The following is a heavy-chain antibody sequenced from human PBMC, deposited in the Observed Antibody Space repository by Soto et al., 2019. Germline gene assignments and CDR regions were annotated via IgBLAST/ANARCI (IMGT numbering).Heavy chain of an antibody. CDR2: ISSSYYI. D-gene: IGHD2-21*02. J-gene: IGHJ4*02. Sequence: EVQMVESGGGLVKPGGSLRLSCGASGFTFSSYTMKWVRQALGKGPEWVASISSSYYIKYADSVKGRFTISRDNAKNSLYVQMSSLRAEDTAVYYCARGDVVVLTATSNFDYWGQGTLVTVSS. CDR3: ARGDVVVLTATSNFDY. V-gene: IGHV3-21*01. CDR1: GFTFSSYT.